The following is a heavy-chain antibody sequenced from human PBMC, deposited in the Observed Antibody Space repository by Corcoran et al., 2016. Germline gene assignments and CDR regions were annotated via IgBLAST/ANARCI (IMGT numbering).Heavy chain of an antibody. J-gene: IGHJ6*02. D-gene: IGHD3-10*01. Sequence: QVQLVESGGGVVQPGRSLRLSCAASGFTFSSYGMHWVRQAPGKGLEWVAVISYDGSNKYYADSVKGRFTISRDNSKNTLYLQMNSLRAEDTAVYYCAETPTGGDGMDVWGQGTTVTVSS. CDR3: AETPTGGDGMDV. CDR1: GFTFSSYG. V-gene: IGHV3-30*18. CDR2: ISYDGSNK.